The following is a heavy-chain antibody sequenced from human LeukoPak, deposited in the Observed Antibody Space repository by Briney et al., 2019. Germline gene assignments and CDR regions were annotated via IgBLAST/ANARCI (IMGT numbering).Heavy chain of an antibody. V-gene: IGHV4-59*01. J-gene: IGHJ4*02. CDR2: IYYSGST. D-gene: IGHD3-3*01. CDR3: ASGRDCDFWSGYYIPFDY. Sequence: SETLSLTCTVSGGSISSYYWSWIRQPPGKGLEWIGYIYYSGSTNYNPSLKSRVTISVDTSKNQFSLKLSSVTAADTAVYYCASGRDCDFWSGYYIPFDYWGQGTLVTVSS. CDR1: GGSISSYY.